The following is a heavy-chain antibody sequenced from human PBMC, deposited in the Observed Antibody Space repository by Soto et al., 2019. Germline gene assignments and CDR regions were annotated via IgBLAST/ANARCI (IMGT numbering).Heavy chain of an antibody. CDR2: IRSKAYGGTT. Sequence: GGSLRLSCTASGFTFGDYAMSWFRQAPGKGLKWVGFIRSKAYGGTTEYAASVKGRFTISRDDSKSIAYLQMNSLKTEDTAVYYCTRFGPRGYSYGPQITPRYYFDYWGQGTLVTVSS. D-gene: IGHD5-18*01. J-gene: IGHJ4*02. V-gene: IGHV3-49*03. CDR1: GFTFGDYA. CDR3: TRFGPRGYSYGPQITPRYYFDY.